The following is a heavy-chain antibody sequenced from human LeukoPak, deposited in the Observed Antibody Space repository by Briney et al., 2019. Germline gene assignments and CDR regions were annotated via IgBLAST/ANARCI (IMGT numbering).Heavy chain of an antibody. CDR1: VGSISSYY. CDR2: IYYSGST. CDR3: ARHDDSSWYWFDP. D-gene: IGHD6-13*01. Sequence: SETLSLTCTVSVGSISSYYWSWIRQPPGKGLEWIGYIYYSGSTNYNPSLKSRVTISVDTSKNQFSLKLSSVTAADTAVYYCARHDDSSWYWFDPWGQGTLVTVSS. V-gene: IGHV4-59*08. J-gene: IGHJ5*02.